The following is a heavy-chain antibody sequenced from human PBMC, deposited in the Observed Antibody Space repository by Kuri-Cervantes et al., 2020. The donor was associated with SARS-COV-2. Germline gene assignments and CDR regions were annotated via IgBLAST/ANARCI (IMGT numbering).Heavy chain of an antibody. J-gene: IGHJ6*02. CDR1: GFTFSSYS. D-gene: IGHD2-2*01. V-gene: IGHV3-48*02. CDR2: ISSSSSTI. Sequence: GGSLRLPCVASGFTFSSYSTNWVRQAPGKGLEWVSYISSSSSTIYYSDSVKGRFTISRDNAKNSLYLQMNSLRDEDTAVYYCARGYCSSTSCPPYYYYGMDVWGQGTTVTVSS. CDR3: ARGYCSSTSCPPYYYYGMDV.